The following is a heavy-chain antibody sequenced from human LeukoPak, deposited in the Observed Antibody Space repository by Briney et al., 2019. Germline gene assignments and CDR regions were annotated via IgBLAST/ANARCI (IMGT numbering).Heavy chain of an antibody. CDR3: ARDRTGSGSSRFDY. CDR1: GFTVSSNY. V-gene: IGHV3-66*01. Sequence: GGSLRLSCAASGFTVSSNYMSWVRQAPGKGLEWVSVIYSGGSTYYADSARGRFTISRDNSKNTLYLQMNSLRAEDTAVYYCARDRTGSGSSRFDYWGQGTLVTVSS. J-gene: IGHJ4*02. CDR2: IYSGGST. D-gene: IGHD3-10*01.